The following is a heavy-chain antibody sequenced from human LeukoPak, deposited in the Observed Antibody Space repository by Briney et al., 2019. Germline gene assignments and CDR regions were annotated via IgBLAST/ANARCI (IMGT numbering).Heavy chain of an antibody. CDR2: ISAYNGNK. Sequence: ASVKVFCKASGYTFPSYAITWVRQAPGQGLEWMGWISAYNGNKNYAQNLQGRVTMPTGTSTSTAYMELRRLRSDDTAVYYCARDLGGSGSYYTYYYYYMDVWGKGTTATVSS. D-gene: IGHD3-10*01. CDR3: ARDLGGSGSYYTYYYYYMDV. V-gene: IGHV1-18*01. CDR1: GYTFPSYA. J-gene: IGHJ6*03.